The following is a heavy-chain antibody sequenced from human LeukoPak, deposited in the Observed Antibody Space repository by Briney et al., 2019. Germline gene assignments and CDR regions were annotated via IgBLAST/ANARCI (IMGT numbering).Heavy chain of an antibody. CDR2: IYYSGST. J-gene: IGHJ4*02. CDR3: ARGNSSSWYVGYYLDY. CDR1: GGSISSSSYY. V-gene: IGHV4-39*07. D-gene: IGHD6-13*01. Sequence: SETLSLTCTVSGGSISSSSYYWGWIRQPPGKGLEWIGSIYYSGSTYYNPSLKSRVTISVDTAKNQFSLKLSSVTAADTAVYYCARGNSSSWYVGYYLDYWGQGTLVTVSS.